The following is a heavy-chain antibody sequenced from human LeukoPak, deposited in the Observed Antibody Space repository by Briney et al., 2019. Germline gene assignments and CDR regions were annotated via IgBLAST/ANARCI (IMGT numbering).Heavy chain of an antibody. J-gene: IGHJ4*02. CDR1: GYDFPTYW. CDR3: ARAKYCSGGTCYAEY. Sequence: GESLKISCKGSGYDFPTYWIGWVRQMPGRGLEWMGIIYPGDSDTRYSPSFQGQVTISADKSISTAYLQWSSLKASDTAMYYCARAKYCSGGTCYAEYWGQGALVTVSS. D-gene: IGHD2-15*01. V-gene: IGHV5-51*01. CDR2: IYPGDSDT.